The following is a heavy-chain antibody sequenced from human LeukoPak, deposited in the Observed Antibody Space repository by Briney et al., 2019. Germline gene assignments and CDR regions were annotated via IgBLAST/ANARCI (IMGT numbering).Heavy chain of an antibody. J-gene: IGHJ4*02. CDR1: GFTFANYA. CDR2: VSGSGGET. D-gene: IGHD3-22*01. Sequence: GGSLRLSCAASGFTFANYAMSWVRQALGKGLEWVSSVSGSGGETHSTDSVRGRFTISRDNSKNTLYLQMSSLRAEDTAVYYCAASYYYDSSGYYSPGYWGQGTLVTVSS. CDR3: AASYYYDSSGYYSPGY. V-gene: IGHV3-23*01.